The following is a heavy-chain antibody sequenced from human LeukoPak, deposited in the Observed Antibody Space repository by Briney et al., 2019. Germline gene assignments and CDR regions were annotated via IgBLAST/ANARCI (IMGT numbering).Heavy chain of an antibody. CDR1: GFTFSSYA. Sequence: GGSLRLSCAASGFTFSSYAMSWVRQAPGKGLEWVSAISGSGGSTYYADSVKGRFTTSRDNSKNTLYLQMNSLRAEDTAVYYSAKTDDYGDYIRVGFDYWGQGTLVTVSS. D-gene: IGHD4-17*01. CDR3: AKTDDYGDYIRVGFDY. CDR2: ISGSGGST. V-gene: IGHV3-23*01. J-gene: IGHJ4*02.